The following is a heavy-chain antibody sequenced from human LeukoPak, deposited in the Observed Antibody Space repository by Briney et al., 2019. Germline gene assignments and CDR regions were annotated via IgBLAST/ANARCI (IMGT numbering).Heavy chain of an antibody. Sequence: ASVKVSCKASGYTFTSYYMHWVRQAPGQGLEWMGIINPSGGSTSYAQKFQGRVTTTRDMSTSTVYMELSSLRSEDTAVYYCARARSGTPDAFDIWGQGTMVTVSS. D-gene: IGHD3-10*01. J-gene: IGHJ3*02. V-gene: IGHV1-46*01. CDR1: GYTFTSYY. CDR3: ARARSGTPDAFDI. CDR2: INPSGGST.